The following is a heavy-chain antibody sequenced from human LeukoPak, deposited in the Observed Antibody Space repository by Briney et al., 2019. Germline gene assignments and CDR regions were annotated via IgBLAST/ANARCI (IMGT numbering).Heavy chain of an antibody. CDR2: INPNSGGT. CDR1: RYTFTGYY. D-gene: IGHD1-26*01. Sequence: ASVKVSCKASRYTFTGYYMLWVRQAPGQGLEWMGRINPNSGGTNYAQKFQGRVTINRDTSISTAYMELSRLRSDDTAVYYCARESGVGAIRALSWFDPWGQGTLVTVSS. V-gene: IGHV1-2*06. J-gene: IGHJ5*02. CDR3: ARESGVGAIRALSWFDP.